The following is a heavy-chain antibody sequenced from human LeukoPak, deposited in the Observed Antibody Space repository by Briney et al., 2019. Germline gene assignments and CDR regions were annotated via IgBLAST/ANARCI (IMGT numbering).Heavy chain of an antibody. J-gene: IGHJ4*02. V-gene: IGHV1-69*13. Sequence: GASVKVSCKASGGTFISYAISWVRQAPGQGLEWMGGIIPIFGTANYAQKFQGRVTITADESTSTAYMELSSLRSEDTAVYYCALEEAGHSLGGYWGQGTLVTVSS. CDR3: ALEEAGHSLGGY. CDR2: IIPIFGTA. CDR1: GGTFISYA. D-gene: IGHD6-19*01.